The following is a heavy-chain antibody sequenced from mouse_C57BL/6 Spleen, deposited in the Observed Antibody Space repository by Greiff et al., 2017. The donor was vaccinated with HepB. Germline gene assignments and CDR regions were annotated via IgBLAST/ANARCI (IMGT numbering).Heavy chain of an antibody. D-gene: IGHD2-3*01. CDR1: GYSFTGYY. Sequence: EVQLQQSGPELVKPGASVKISCKASGYSFTGYYMNWVKQSPEKSLEWIGEINPSTGGTTYNQKFKAKATLTVDKSSSTAYMQLKSLTSEDSAVYYCARDDGYQGYYYAMDYWGQGTSVTVSS. J-gene: IGHJ4*01. CDR3: ARDDGYQGYYYAMDY. CDR2: INPSTGGT. V-gene: IGHV1-42*01.